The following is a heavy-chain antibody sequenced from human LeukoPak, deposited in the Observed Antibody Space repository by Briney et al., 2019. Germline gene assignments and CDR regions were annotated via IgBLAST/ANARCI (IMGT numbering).Heavy chain of an antibody. D-gene: IGHD6-19*01. V-gene: IGHV3-23*01. CDR3: AKALSIAVAGTDAFDI. CDR1: GFTFSSNW. CDR2: ISGGGGST. Sequence: GFLILSCASSGFTFSSNWMTLVPQAPGKGVELGAVISGGGGSTYYADSVKGRFTISRDNSKNTLFLQMNSLRAEDTAVYYCAKALSIAVAGTDAFDIWGQGTMVTVSS. J-gene: IGHJ3*02.